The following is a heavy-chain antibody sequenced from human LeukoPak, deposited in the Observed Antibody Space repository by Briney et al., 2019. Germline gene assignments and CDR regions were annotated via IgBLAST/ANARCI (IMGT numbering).Heavy chain of an antibody. V-gene: IGHV4-31*03. J-gene: IGHJ4*02. CDR3: ARRNSWSGHSFDY. D-gene: IGHD3-3*01. Sequence: SETLSLTCTVSGGSISSGGYYWSWIRQCPGKGLEWIGYIYYSGSTYYNPSLKSRVTISVDTSKKQFSLKLSSVTAADTAVYYCARRNSWSGHSFDYWGQGTLVTVAS. CDR1: GGSISSGGYY. CDR2: IYYSGST.